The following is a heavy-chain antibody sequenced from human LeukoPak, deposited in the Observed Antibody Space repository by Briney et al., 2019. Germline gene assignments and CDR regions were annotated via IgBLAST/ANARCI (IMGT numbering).Heavy chain of an antibody. D-gene: IGHD2-2*01. J-gene: IGHJ6*02. CDR1: GFTFSSYA. CDR3: ARGASSIRPAYYHGLDV. CDR2: ISGSGGST. Sequence: GGSLRLSCAASGFTFSSYAMSWVRQAPGKGLEWVSAISGSGGSTYYADSVKGRFTISRDNSKNTLYLQMNSLKTEDTAVYYCARGASSIRPAYYHGLDVWGQGTTVTVSS. V-gene: IGHV3-23*01.